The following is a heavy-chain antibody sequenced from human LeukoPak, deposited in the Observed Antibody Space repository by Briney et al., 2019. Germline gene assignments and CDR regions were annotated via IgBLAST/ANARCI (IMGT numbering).Heavy chain of an antibody. J-gene: IGHJ4*02. Sequence: PGGSLRLSCVASGFTFSDYWMTWARQAPGKGLKWVSSISSSSSYIYYADSVKGRFTISRDNAKNSLYLQMNSLRAEDTAVYYCARAKGAVADAIDYWGQGTLVTVSS. V-gene: IGHV3-21*01. D-gene: IGHD6-19*01. CDR3: ARAKGAVADAIDY. CDR1: GFTFSDYW. CDR2: ISSSSSYI.